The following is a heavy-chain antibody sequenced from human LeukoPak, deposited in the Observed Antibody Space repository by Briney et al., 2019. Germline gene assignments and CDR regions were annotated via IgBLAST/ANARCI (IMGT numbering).Heavy chain of an antibody. CDR2: IYPGDSDT. D-gene: IGHD3-22*01. CDR3: ARRLPLYDSSGYYAAFDY. CDR1: GYSFTSYW. J-gene: IGHJ4*02. Sequence: GESLKISCKGSGYSFTSYWIGWLRQMPGKGLEWMGIIYPGDSDTRYSPSFQGQVTISADKSISTAYLQWGSLKASDTAMYYCARRLPLYDSSGYYAAFDYWGQGTLVTVSS. V-gene: IGHV5-51*01.